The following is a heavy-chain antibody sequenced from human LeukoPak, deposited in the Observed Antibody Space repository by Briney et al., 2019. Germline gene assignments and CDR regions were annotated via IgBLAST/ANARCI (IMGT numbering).Heavy chain of an antibody. CDR3: NIGEFTHPLNFDY. D-gene: IGHD3-10*01. J-gene: IGHJ4*02. V-gene: IGHV1-69*13. CDR2: IIPIFGTA. Sequence: SVKVSCKASGGTFSSYAISWVRQAPGQGLEWMGGIIPIFGTANYAQKFQGRVTITADESTSTAYMELSSLRSEDTAVYYCNIGEFTHPLNFDYWGQGTLVIVSS. CDR1: GGTFSSYA.